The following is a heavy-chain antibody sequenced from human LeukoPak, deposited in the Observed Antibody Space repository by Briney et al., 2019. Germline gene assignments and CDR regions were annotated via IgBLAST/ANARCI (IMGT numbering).Heavy chain of an antibody. D-gene: IGHD3-22*01. V-gene: IGHV4-59*01. Sequence: SETLSLTCTVSGGSISSYYWSWIRQPPGKGLEWIGYIYYSGSTNYNPSLKSRVTISVGTSKNQFSLKLSSVTAADTAVYYCARGMWSYYDSSGYFDYWGQGTLVNVS. J-gene: IGHJ4*02. CDR3: ARGMWSYYDSSGYFDY. CDR1: GGSISSYY. CDR2: IYYSGST.